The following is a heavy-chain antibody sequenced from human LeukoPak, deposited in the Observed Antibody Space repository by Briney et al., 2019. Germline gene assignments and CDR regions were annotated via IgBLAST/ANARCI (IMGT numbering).Heavy chain of an antibody. CDR1: GYTFTSYY. CDR2: INPSGGST. D-gene: IGHD3-22*01. J-gene: IGHJ4*02. V-gene: IGHV1-46*01. Sequence: ASVKVSCKASGYTFTSYYMHWVRQAPGQGLEWMGIINPSGGSTSYAQKFQGTVTMTRDMSTSTVYMELSSLRSEDTAVYYCATNTLYDSSGYYWSDWGQGTLVTVSS. CDR3: ATNTLYDSSGYYWSD.